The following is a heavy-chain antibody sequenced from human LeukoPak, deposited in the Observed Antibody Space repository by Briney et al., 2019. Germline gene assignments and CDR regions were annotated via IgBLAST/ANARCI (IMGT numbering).Heavy chain of an antibody. V-gene: IGHV3-21*01. D-gene: IGHD3-10*01. CDR2: ISGGSGYM. Sequence: PGGSLRLSCAASGFTFSSYSMNWARQAPGKGLEWVSSISGGSGYMYYADSVKGRFTISRDNAKNSLYLQMNSLRAEDTAVYYCARGGSATTVRGQSHWFDPWGQGTLVTVSS. CDR3: ARGGSATTVRGQSHWFDP. CDR1: GFTFSSYS. J-gene: IGHJ5*02.